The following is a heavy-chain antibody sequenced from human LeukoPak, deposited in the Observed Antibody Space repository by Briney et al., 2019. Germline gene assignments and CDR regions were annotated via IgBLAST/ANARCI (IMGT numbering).Heavy chain of an antibody. CDR1: GFTFSSYG. J-gene: IGHJ4*02. CDR2: IRYDGSNK. V-gene: IGHV3-30*02. CDR3: ANTPVTMVRGVHYYFDY. Sequence: GGSLRLSCAASGFTFSSYGMHWVRQAPGKGLEGVAFIRYDGSNKYYADSVKGRFTISRDNSKNTLYLQMNSLRAEDTAVYYCANTPVTMVRGVHYYFDYWGQGTLVTVSS. D-gene: IGHD3-10*01.